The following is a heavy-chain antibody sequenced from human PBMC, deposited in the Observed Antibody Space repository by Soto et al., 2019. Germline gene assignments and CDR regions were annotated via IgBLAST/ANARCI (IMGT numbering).Heavy chain of an antibody. J-gene: IGHJ6*02. V-gene: IGHV3-23*01. D-gene: IGHD3-3*01. CDR2: ISGSGGST. CDR1: GFTFSSYA. Sequence: EVQLLESGGGLVQPGGSLRLSCAASGFTFSSYAMSWVRQAPGKGLEWVSAISGSGGSTYYADSVKGRFTISRDNSKNTLYLQMNSLRAEDTAVYYCAKNPVGGGFWSGQARYYYYGMDVWGQGTTVTVSS. CDR3: AKNPVGGGFWSGQARYYYYGMDV.